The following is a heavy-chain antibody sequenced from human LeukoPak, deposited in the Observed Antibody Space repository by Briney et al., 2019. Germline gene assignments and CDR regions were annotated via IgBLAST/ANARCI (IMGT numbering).Heavy chain of an antibody. CDR1: GGSISSYY. J-gene: IGHJ4*02. Sequence: SETLSLTCTVSGGSISSYYWSWIRQPPGKGLEWIGYIYYSGSTNYNPSLKSRVAISVDTSKNQFSLKLSSVTAADTAVYYCARQGYGSGGYYHYWGQGILVTVSS. CDR2: IYYSGST. CDR3: ARQGYGSGGYYHY. D-gene: IGHD3-10*01. V-gene: IGHV4-59*08.